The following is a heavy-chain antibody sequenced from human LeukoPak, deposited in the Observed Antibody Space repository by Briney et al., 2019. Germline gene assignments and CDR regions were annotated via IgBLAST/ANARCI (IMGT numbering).Heavy chain of an antibody. CDR2: VNGDGTST. Sequence: GGSLRLSCATSGFTFSSYWMHWVRQVPGKGLVWASRVNGDGTSTSYADSVQGRFTISRDNAKNTLYLYMNSLRGDDTAIYFCVRSCSSGSCYGYKDYWGQGTLVTVSS. V-gene: IGHV3-74*01. J-gene: IGHJ4*02. CDR3: VRSCSSGSCYGYKDY. CDR1: GFTFSSYW. D-gene: IGHD2-2*01.